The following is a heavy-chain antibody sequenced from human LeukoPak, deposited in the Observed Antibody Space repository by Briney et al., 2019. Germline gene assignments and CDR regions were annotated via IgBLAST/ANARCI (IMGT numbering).Heavy chain of an antibody. D-gene: IGHD2-2*01. CDR3: ARRDGYCSSTSCYADYYYGMDV. CDR1: GYSFTSYW. Sequence: GESLKISCRGSGYSFTSYWIGWVRQMPGKGLEWMGIIYPGDSDTTYSPSFQGQVTISADKSISTAYLQWSSLKASDTAMYYCARRDGYCSSTSCYADYYYGMDVWGQGTTVTVSS. CDR2: IYPGDSDT. V-gene: IGHV5-51*01. J-gene: IGHJ6*02.